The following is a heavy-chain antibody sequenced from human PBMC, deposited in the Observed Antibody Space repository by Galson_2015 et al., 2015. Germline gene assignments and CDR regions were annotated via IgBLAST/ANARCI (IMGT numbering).Heavy chain of an antibody. V-gene: IGHV3-30-3*01. CDR1: GFTFSSYA. Sequence: SLRLSCAASGFTFSSYAMHWVRQAPGKGLEWVAVISYDGSNKYYADSVKGRFTISRDNSKNTLYLQMNSLRAEDTAVYYCARGLWGGFDPWGQGTRVTVSS. CDR3: ARGLWGGFDP. J-gene: IGHJ5*02. D-gene: IGHD2-21*01. CDR2: ISYDGSNK.